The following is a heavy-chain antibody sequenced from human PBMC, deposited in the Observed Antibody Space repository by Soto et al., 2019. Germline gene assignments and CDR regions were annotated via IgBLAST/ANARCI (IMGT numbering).Heavy chain of an antibody. CDR3: ASPDTTMVTDWYFDL. Sequence: ESGGGLVKPGGSLRLSCAASGITFSSYSMNWVRQAPGKGLEWVSSISSSGTYIYYAVSVKGRFTISRDNAKNSLYLQMNSLRAEDSAVYYCASPDTTMVTDWYFDLWGRGTLVTVSS. V-gene: IGHV3-21*01. D-gene: IGHD5-18*01. CDR1: GITFSSYS. J-gene: IGHJ2*01. CDR2: ISSSGTYI.